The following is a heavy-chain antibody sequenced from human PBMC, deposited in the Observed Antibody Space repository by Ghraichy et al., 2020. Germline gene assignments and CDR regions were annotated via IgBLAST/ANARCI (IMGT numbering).Heavy chain of an antibody. CDR2: ISWNSGSI. D-gene: IGHD5-12*01. CDR1: GFTFDDYA. V-gene: IGHV3-9*01. J-gene: IGHJ4*02. Sequence: GGSLRLSCAASGFTFDDYAMHWVRQAPGKGLEWVSGISWNSGSIGYADSVKGRFTISRDTAKNSLYLQMNSLRAEDTALYYCAKDQRGYSGYEYDYWGQGTLVTVSS. CDR3: AKDQRGYSGYEYDY.